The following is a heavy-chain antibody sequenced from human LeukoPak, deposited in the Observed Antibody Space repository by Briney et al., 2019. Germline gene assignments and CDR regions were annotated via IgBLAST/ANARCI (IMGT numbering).Heavy chain of an antibody. CDR3: ARGRYSGSYYLLDY. CDR1: GGSFSGYY. Sequence: SETLSLTCAVYGGSFSGYYWSWIRQPPGKGLEWIGEINHSGSTNYNPSLKSRATISVDTSKNQFSLKLSSVTAADTAVYYCARGRYSGSYYLLDYWGQGTLVTVSS. J-gene: IGHJ4*02. V-gene: IGHV4-34*01. CDR2: INHSGST. D-gene: IGHD1-26*01.